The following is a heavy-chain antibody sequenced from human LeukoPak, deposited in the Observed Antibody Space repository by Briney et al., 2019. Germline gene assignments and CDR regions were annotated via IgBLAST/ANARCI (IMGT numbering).Heavy chain of an antibody. J-gene: IGHJ4*02. CDR3: ARDVVVTAILGY. V-gene: IGHV1-18*01. CDR2: ISAYNGNT. D-gene: IGHD2-21*02. CDR1: GGTFSSYG. Sequence: GSSVKVSCKASGGTFSSYGISWVRQAPGQGLEWMGWISAYNGNTNYAQKLQGRVTMTTDTSTSTAYMELRSLSSDDTAVYYCARDVVVTAILGYWGQGTLVTVSS.